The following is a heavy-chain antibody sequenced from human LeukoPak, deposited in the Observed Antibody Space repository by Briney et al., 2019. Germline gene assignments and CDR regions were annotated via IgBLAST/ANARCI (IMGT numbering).Heavy chain of an antibody. J-gene: IGHJ6*02. D-gene: IGHD1-1*01. V-gene: IGHV4-34*01. Sequence: SETLSLTCAVYGGSFSGYYWSWIRQPPGKGLEWIGEINHSGSTNYNPSLKSRVTISVDTSKNQFSLKLSSVTAAATAVYYCASGLAPPYYYYGMDVWGQGTTVTVSS. CDR2: INHSGST. CDR1: GGSFSGYY. CDR3: ASGLAPPYYYYGMDV.